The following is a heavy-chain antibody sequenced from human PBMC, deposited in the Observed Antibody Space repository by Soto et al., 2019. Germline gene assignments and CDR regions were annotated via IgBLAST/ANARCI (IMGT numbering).Heavy chain of an antibody. CDR3: AGPQDYYHSSGYYLGYSYYGMDL. Sequence: ASVKVSCKAAGYTFTSYGISWVRQAPGQGLEWMGWISAYNGNTNYAQKLQGRVTMTTDTSTSTAYMELRSLRSDDTAVYHCAGPQDYYHSSGYYLGYSYYGMDLWCQGTTVTASS. CDR2: ISAYNGNT. CDR1: GYTFTSYG. D-gene: IGHD3-22*01. V-gene: IGHV1-18*01. J-gene: IGHJ6*02.